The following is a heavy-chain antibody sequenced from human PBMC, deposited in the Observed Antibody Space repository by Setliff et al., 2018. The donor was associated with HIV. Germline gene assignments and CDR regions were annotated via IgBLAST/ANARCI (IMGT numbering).Heavy chain of an antibody. CDR2: ISGHNGDT. D-gene: IGHD6-19*01. CDR3: ARDGFRAGYSSGWSDY. V-gene: IGHV1-18*01. J-gene: IGHJ4*02. Sequence: ASVKVSCKASGYSFTRYDVTWVRQAPGQGLEWMGGISGHNGDTKYPQKFQGRVTMTTDTSTNTACMELRSLTSDDTAVYYCARDGFRAGYSSGWSDYWGQGTLVTVSS. CDR1: GYSFTRYD.